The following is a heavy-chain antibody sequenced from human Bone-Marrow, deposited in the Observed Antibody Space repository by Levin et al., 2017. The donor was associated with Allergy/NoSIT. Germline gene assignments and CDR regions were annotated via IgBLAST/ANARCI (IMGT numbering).Heavy chain of an antibody. CDR2: IYPGDSDI. V-gene: IGHV5-51*01. CDR1: GYIFTTYW. J-gene: IGHJ4*02. D-gene: IGHD2-2*01. CDR3: ARAGYCTTTSCSSLDY. Sequence: PGGSLRLSCKGSGYIFTTYWIGWVRQMPGKGLEWMGIIYPGDSDIRYSPSFQGQVTISADKSISTAYLQWSSLKASDTAMYYCARAGYCTTTSCSSLDYWGQGTLVTVSS.